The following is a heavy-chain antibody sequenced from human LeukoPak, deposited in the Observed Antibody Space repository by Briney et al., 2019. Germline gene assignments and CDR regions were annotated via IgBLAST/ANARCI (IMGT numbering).Heavy chain of an antibody. V-gene: IGHV3-15*01. Sequence: PGGSLRLSCAASGFTFSNAWMSWVRQAPGKGLEWVGRIKSKTDGGTTDYAAPVKGRFTISRDDSKNTLYLQMNSLKTEDTAVYYCTTDGLGSLLRYFDWTASAGDYWGQGTLVTVSS. D-gene: IGHD3-9*01. J-gene: IGHJ4*02. CDR3: TTDGLGSLLRYFDWTASAGDY. CDR2: IKSKTDGGTT. CDR1: GFTFSNAW.